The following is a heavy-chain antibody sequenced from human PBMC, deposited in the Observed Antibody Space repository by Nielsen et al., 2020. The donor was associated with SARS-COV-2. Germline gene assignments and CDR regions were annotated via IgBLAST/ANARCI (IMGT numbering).Heavy chain of an antibody. CDR2: INSDGSST. J-gene: IGHJ4*02. CDR3: AQLTLGIR. V-gene: IGHV3-74*01. Sequence: GESLKISCAASGFTFSSYWMHWVRQAPGKGLVWVSRINSDGSSTSYADSVKGRFTISRDNAKNSLYLQMNSLRAEDTALYYCAQLTLGIRWGQGTLVTVSS. D-gene: IGHD3-16*01. CDR1: GFTFSSYW.